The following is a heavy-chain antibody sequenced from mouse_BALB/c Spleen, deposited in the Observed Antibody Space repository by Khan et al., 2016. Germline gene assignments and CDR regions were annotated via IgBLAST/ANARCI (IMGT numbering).Heavy chain of an antibody. CDR2: INTLSGVP. Sequence: QIQLVQSGPELKKPGETVRISCKASGYTFTTAGMQWVQKMPGKGLRWIGWINTLSGVPIYADDFTGRFAFSLETSASTAFLQIGNLKNEDTATYFCAREPYAMDCWGQGTSVTVSS. J-gene: IGHJ4*01. CDR1: GYTFTTAG. D-gene: IGHD6-1*01. V-gene: IGHV9-4*02. CDR3: AREPYAMDC.